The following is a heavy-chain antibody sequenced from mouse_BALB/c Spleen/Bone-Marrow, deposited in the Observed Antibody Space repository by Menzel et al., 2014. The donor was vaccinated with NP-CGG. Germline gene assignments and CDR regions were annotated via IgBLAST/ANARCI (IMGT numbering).Heavy chain of an antibody. CDR1: GFTFNTYA. CDR3: VRPHYYGSSYRYAMDY. D-gene: IGHD1-1*01. CDR2: IRSKSNNYAT. J-gene: IGHJ4*01. V-gene: IGHV10-1*02. Sequence: EVNVVDSGGGLVQPKGSLKLSCAASGFTFNTYAMNWVRQAPGKGLEWVARIRSKSNNYATYYADSVKDRFTISRDDSQSMLYLQMNNLKTEDTAMYYCVRPHYYGSSYRYAMDYWGQGTSVAVSS.